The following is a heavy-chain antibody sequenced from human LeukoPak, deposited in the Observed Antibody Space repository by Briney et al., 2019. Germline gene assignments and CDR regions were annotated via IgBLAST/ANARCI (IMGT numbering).Heavy chain of an antibody. D-gene: IGHD5-24*01. J-gene: IGHJ4*02. CDR1: GYTFTSYY. V-gene: IGHV1-46*01. CDR3: AREALEMATIKYFGY. Sequence: GASVKVSCKASGYTFTSYYMHWVRQAPGQGLEWMGIINPSGGSTSYAQKFQGRVTMTRDTSTSTVYMELSSLRSEDTAVYYCAREALEMATIKYFGYWGQGTLVTVSS. CDR2: INPSGGST.